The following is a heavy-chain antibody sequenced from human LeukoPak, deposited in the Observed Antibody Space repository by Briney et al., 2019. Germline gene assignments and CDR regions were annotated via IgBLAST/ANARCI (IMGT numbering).Heavy chain of an antibody. CDR2: IYPGDPDT. CDR3: ARRGGYDFPFDY. Sequence: GESLKISCKGSGYSFTSYWIGWVRQMPGKGLEWMGIIYPGDPDTRYSPSFQGQVTISADKSINTVYLQWNSLKASDTAVYYCARRGGYDFPFDYWGQGALVTVSS. J-gene: IGHJ4*02. V-gene: IGHV5-51*01. D-gene: IGHD5-12*01. CDR1: GYSFTSYW.